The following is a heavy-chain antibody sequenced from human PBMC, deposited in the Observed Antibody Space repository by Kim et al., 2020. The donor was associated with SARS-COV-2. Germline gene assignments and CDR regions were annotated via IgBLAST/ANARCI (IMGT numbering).Heavy chain of an antibody. V-gene: IGHV4-31*03. Sequence: SETLSLTCTVSGGSISSGGYYLSWIRQHPGKGLEWIGYIYYSGSTYYNPSLKSRVTISVDTSKNQFSLKLSSVTAADTAVYYCARDPNRGWRNDAFDIWGQGTMVTVSS. D-gene: IGHD6-19*01. CDR2: IYYSGST. CDR1: GGSISSGGYY. J-gene: IGHJ3*02. CDR3: ARDPNRGWRNDAFDI.